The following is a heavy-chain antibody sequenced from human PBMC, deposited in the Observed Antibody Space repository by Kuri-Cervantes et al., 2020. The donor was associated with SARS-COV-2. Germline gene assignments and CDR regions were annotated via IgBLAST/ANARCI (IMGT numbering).Heavy chain of an antibody. D-gene: IGHD2-21*01. Sequence: LPLTWAASGFTFSSYAMHWVRQAPGKGLEWVAVISYDGTNKDYTASGKGRFTISRDNSQNTLYLQMKSLRTEDTALYYCARDRVGVHDSWGQGTLVTVSS. V-gene: IGHV3-30-3*01. CDR2: ISYDGTNK. CDR3: ARDRVGVHDS. CDR1: GFTFSSYA. J-gene: IGHJ4*02.